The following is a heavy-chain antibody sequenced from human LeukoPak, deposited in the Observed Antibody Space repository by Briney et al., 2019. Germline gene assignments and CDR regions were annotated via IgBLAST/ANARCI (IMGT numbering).Heavy chain of an antibody. V-gene: IGHV3-9*01. CDR1: GFTFDDYA. D-gene: IGHD6-25*01. CDR3: AKGTSGLDY. J-gene: IGHJ4*02. Sequence: ALRLSCAASGFTFDDYAMHWVRQAPGKGLEWVSGISWNSGSIGYADSVKGRFTISRDNAKNSLYLQMNSLRAEDTALYYCAKGTSGLDYWGQGTLVTVSS. CDR2: ISWNSGSI.